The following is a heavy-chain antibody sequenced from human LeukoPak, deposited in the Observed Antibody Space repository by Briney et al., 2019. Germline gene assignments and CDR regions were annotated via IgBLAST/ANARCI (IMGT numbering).Heavy chain of an antibody. V-gene: IGHV4-59*08. Sequence: PSETLSLTCTVSGGSISSYYWNWVRQPPGKGLEWIGYIYYSGSTNYNPSLKSRVNISVDTSKNQFSLKVSSVTAADTAVYYCASSSAYYYFDYWGQGTLVTVSS. J-gene: IGHJ4*02. CDR3: ASSSAYYYFDY. CDR2: IYYSGST. CDR1: GGSISSYY. D-gene: IGHD3-22*01.